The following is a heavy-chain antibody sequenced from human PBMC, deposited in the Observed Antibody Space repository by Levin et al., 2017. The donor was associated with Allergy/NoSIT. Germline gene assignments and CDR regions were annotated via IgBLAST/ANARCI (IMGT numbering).Heavy chain of an antibody. J-gene: IGHJ4*02. CDR1: GYSFTSYW. CDR3: ARGGGEDFWSGYYTTPDY. V-gene: IGHV5-51*01. Sequence: PGGSLRLSCKGSGYSFTSYWIGWVRQMPGKGLEWMGIIYPGDSDTRYSPSFQGQVTISADKSISTAYLQWSSLKASDTAMYYCARGGGEDFWSGYYTTPDYWGQGTLVTVSS. CDR2: IYPGDSDT. D-gene: IGHD3-3*01.